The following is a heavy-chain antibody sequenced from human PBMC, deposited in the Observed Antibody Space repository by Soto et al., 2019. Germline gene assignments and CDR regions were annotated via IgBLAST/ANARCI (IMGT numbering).Heavy chain of an antibody. Sequence: QVQLVQSGAEVKKPGSSVKVSCKASGGTFSSYAISWVRQAPGQGLEWMGGIIPIFGTANYAQKFQGRVTITADESTSTDYMELSSLRSEDMAVYYCARDLTEEVVVAATGLAYWGQGTLVTVSS. V-gene: IGHV1-69*01. CDR3: ARDLTEEVVVAATGLAY. D-gene: IGHD2-15*01. J-gene: IGHJ4*02. CDR1: GGTFSSYA. CDR2: IIPIFGTA.